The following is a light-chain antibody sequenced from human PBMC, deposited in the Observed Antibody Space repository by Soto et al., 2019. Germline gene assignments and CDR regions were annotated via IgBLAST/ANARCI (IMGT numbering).Light chain of an antibody. CDR3: QLYGTSPPVA. CDR2: SAS. Sequence: VLTQSPGTLSLSPGERATLSCRASQRVTSSYLAWYQQKPGQAPRLLIFSASKRVTAIPDRFSGSGSGTDFTLTISGLEPADSAAYYCQLYGTSPPVAFGQGTKLEIK. J-gene: IGKJ2*01. V-gene: IGKV3-20*01. CDR1: QRVTSSY.